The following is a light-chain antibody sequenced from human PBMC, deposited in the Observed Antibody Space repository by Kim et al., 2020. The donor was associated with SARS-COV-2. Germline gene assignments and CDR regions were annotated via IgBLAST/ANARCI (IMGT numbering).Light chain of an antibody. CDR2: DAS. Sequence: GDRATRACRASQRVGIALAWYQQRPGQAPRRLSYDASNRATGVPARFSGSGSGTVFTLSITSLEPEDLAVDYCQQRDTWPITCGGGTKVDIK. J-gene: IGKJ4*01. CDR1: QRVGIA. CDR3: QQRDTWPIT. V-gene: IGKV3-11*01.